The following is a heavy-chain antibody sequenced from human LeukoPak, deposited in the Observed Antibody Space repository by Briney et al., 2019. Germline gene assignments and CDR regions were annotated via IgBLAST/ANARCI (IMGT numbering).Heavy chain of an antibody. CDR2: ISSNGATT. D-gene: IGHD3-9*01. J-gene: IGHJ4*02. Sequence: PGGSLRLSCSASGFTFNRFYLHWVRQAPGKGLEFVSHISSNGATTYYADSVKGRFTISRDNSKNTLYLQMNSLRAEDTAVYYCAKEFLTGYYNWGQGTLVTVSS. CDR1: GFTFNRFY. CDR3: AKEFLTGYYN. V-gene: IGHV3-64*04.